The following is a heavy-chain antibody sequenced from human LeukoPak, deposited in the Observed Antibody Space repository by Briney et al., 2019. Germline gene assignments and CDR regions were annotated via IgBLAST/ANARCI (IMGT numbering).Heavy chain of an antibody. V-gene: IGHV3-30*04. Sequence: GGSLRLSCAASGFTFSSYAMHWVRQAPGKGLEWVAVISYDGSNKYYADSVKGRFTISRDNSKNTLYLQMNSLRAEDTAVYYCARDEQQQLAEYYFDYWGQGTLVTVSS. CDR2: ISYDGSNK. J-gene: IGHJ4*02. CDR1: GFTFSSYA. CDR3: ARDEQQQLAEYYFDY. D-gene: IGHD6-13*01.